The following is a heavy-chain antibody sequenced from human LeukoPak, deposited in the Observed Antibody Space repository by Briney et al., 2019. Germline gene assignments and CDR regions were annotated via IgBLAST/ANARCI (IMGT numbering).Heavy chain of an antibody. Sequence: PGGSLRLSCAAFGFSLSGYWMSWVRQAPGKGLEWVARLHADGSEKYYVDSVKGRFTISRDNAKNSLYLQMNSLRVEDTAVYYCARGGYSFEYLGQGTLVTVSS. J-gene: IGHJ4*02. CDR2: LHADGSEK. CDR1: GFSLSGYW. V-gene: IGHV3-7*01. D-gene: IGHD5-12*01. CDR3: ARGGYSFEY.